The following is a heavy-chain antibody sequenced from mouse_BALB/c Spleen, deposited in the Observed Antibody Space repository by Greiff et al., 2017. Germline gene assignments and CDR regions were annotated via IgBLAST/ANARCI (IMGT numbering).Heavy chain of an antibody. CDR2: INPYNDGT. Sequence: VQLKESGPELVKPGASVKMSCKASGYTFTSYVMHWVKQKPGQGLEWIGYINPYNDGTKYNEKFKGKATLTSDKSSSTAYMELSSLTSEDSAVYYCASHYYGSSSYYYAMDYWGQGTSVTVSS. J-gene: IGHJ4*01. CDR1: GYTFTSYV. D-gene: IGHD1-1*01. CDR3: ASHYYGSSSYYYAMDY. V-gene: IGHV1-14*01.